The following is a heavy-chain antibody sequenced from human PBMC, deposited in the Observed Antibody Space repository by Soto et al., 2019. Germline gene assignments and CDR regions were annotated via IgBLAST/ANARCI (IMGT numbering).Heavy chain of an antibody. V-gene: IGHV3-30*18. CDR2: ISYDGSNK. Sequence: QVQLVESGGGVVQPGRSLRLSCAASGFTFSSYGMHWVRQAPGKGLEWVAVISYDGSNKYYADSVKGRFTISRDNSKNPLYLQMNSLSAEDTAVYYCAKDRGSGSYYGNYYFDYWGQGTLVTVSS. CDR3: AKDRGSGSYYGNYYFDY. J-gene: IGHJ4*02. D-gene: IGHD1-26*01. CDR1: GFTFSSYG.